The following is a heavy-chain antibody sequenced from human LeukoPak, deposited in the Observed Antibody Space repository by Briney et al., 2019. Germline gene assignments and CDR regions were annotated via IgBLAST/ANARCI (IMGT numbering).Heavy chain of an antibody. CDR3: ARAVAGNFDY. V-gene: IGHV3-23*01. D-gene: IGHD6-19*01. CDR1: GFTFSSYA. CDR2: ISGSGGST. J-gene: IGHJ4*02. Sequence: GGSLRLSCAASGFTFSSYAMSWVRQAPGKGLEWVSGISGSGGSTCYADSVKGRFTISRDNSKNTLYLQMNSLRAEDTAIYYCARAVAGNFDYWGQGTLVTVSS.